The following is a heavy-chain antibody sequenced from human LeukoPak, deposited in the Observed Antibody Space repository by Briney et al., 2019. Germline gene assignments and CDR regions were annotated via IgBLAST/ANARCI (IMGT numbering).Heavy chain of an antibody. CDR1: GFTVSSNY. D-gene: IGHD6-13*01. CDR2: IYSGGST. CDR3: ARGTAAGDAFDI. Sequence: GGSLRLSCAASGFTVSSNYMSWVRQAPGKGLEWVSVIYSGGSTNNADSVKGRFTISRDNSKNTLYLQMNSLRAEDTALYYCARGTAAGDAFDIWGQGTMVTVSS. V-gene: IGHV3-53*01. J-gene: IGHJ3*02.